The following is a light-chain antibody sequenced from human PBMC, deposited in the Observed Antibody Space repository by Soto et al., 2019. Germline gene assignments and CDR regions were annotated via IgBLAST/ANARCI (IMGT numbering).Light chain of an antibody. CDR2: DAS. CDR1: QTISNW. V-gene: IGKV1-5*01. Sequence: DIQMTQSPSTLSASVGDRVTITCRASQTISNWLAWYQQKPGKAPKVLIFDASTLDGGVPSRFSGRRSGTDFTLTISSLQPSDFATYYCQQYNTYPLTFGGAPKVDIK. J-gene: IGKJ4*01. CDR3: QQYNTYPLT.